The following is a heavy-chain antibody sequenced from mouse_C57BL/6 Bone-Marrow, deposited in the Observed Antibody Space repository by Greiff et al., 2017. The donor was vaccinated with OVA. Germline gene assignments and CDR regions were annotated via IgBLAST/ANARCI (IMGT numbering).Heavy chain of an antibody. V-gene: IGHV1-26*01. Sequence: EVQLQQSGPELVKPGASVKISCKASGYTFTDYYMNWVKQSHGKSLEWIGDINPNNGGTSYNQKFKGKATLTVDKSSSTAYMELRSLTSEDSAVYYCARWRAHYYAMDYWGQGTSVTVSS. CDR1: GYTFTDYY. CDR3: ARWRAHYYAMDY. CDR2: INPNNGGT. J-gene: IGHJ4*01.